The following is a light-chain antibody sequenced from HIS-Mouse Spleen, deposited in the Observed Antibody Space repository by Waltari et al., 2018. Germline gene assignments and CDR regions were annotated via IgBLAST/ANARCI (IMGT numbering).Light chain of an antibody. J-gene: IGKJ3*01. Sequence: DIQMTQSPSSLSASVADRVTITCQASQDISNYLNWYQKKPGKAPKLLIYDASNLETGVPSRFSGSGSGTDFTFTISSLQPEDIATYYCQQYDNLPLFTFGPGTKVDIK. V-gene: IGKV1-33*01. CDR1: QDISNY. CDR2: DAS. CDR3: QQYDNLPLFT.